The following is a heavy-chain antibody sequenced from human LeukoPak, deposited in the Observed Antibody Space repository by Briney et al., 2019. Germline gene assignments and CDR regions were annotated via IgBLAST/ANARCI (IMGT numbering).Heavy chain of an antibody. Sequence: KPSETLSLTCTVSGGSIGSSSYYWGWIRQPPGKGLEWIGNIYPSGTTYYNPSLKTRVTISVDTSKNQFSLKLSSVTAADTAVYFCARAYSSSWYFNWFDPWGQGTLVTVSS. J-gene: IGHJ5*02. CDR3: ARAYSSSWYFNWFDP. CDR2: IYPSGTT. D-gene: IGHD6-13*01. V-gene: IGHV4-39*07. CDR1: GGSIGSSSYY.